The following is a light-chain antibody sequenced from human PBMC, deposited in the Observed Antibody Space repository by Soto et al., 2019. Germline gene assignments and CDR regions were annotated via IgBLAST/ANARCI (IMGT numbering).Light chain of an antibody. V-gene: IGLV1-40*01. J-gene: IGLJ1*01. CDR3: QSYDSSLTTFV. Sequence: QSVLTQPPSVSGAPGQRVAISCTGSSSNIGAEYDVHWHQQLPGTAPKRLIYGDNNRPSGVPDRFSGSKSGTSASLAITGLQPEDEADYYCQSYDSSLTTFVFGTGTKVPVL. CDR2: GDN. CDR1: SSNIGAEYD.